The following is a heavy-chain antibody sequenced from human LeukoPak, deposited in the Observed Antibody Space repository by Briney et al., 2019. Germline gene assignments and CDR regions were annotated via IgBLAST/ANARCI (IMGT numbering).Heavy chain of an antibody. CDR1: GFPRSTSGMC. V-gene: IGHV2-70*11. CDR3: ARSTLGYCSGGSFDY. J-gene: IGHJ4*02. CDR2: SGWDEDK. Sequence: SGPALAKPTQTRTLTRTFSGFPRSTSGMCVSWIRQPPGKALEWLARSGWDEDKYYSTSLKNRLTISKDTSKNQCVLTVNNFDPVDTAKYYCARSTLGYCSGGSFDYWGQGTLVTVSS. D-gene: IGHD2-15*01.